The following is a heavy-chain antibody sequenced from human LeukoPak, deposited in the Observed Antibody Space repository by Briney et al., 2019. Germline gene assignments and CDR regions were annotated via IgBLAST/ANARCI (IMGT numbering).Heavy chain of an antibody. CDR2: IYYSGST. CDR1: GGSISSGDYY. V-gene: IGHV4-30-4*01. Sequence: PSETLSLTCTVSGGSISSGDYYWSWIRQPPGKGLEWIGYIYYSGSTYYNPSLKSRVTISVDTSKNQFSLKLSSVTAADTAVYYCATASGSYYYGSGVNYYYYYGMDDWGKGTTVTVSS. CDR3: ATASGSYYYGSGVNYYYYYGMDD. J-gene: IGHJ6*04. D-gene: IGHD3-10*01.